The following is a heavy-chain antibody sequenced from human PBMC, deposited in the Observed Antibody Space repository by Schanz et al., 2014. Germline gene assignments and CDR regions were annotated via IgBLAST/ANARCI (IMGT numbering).Heavy chain of an antibody. D-gene: IGHD1-7*01. V-gene: IGHV3-11*04. J-gene: IGHJ4*02. CDR2: ISPNGVTI. CDR1: GFTVSNNY. Sequence: VQLVESGGGLVQPGGSLRLSCAASGFTVSNNYMTWVRQAPGKGLEWVAHISPNGVTIYYADSVKGRFTISRDNAENTLYLQMNSLRVEDTAVYYCAMGGYQLHHWGQGTLVTVSS. CDR3: AMGGYQLHH.